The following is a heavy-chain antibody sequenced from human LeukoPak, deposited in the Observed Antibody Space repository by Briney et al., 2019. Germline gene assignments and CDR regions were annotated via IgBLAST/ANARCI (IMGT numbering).Heavy chain of an antibody. Sequence: SGGSLRLSCAASGFTFSKAWMSWVRQAPGKGLVWVSRMNTDGSTTNYADSVKGRFTISRDNAKNTLYLQMNSLRAEDTAVYYCASGGYGYSGPAFFWGQGTLVTVSS. CDR2: MNTDGSTT. CDR1: GFTFSKAW. D-gene: IGHD5-12*01. V-gene: IGHV3-74*01. J-gene: IGHJ4*02. CDR3: ASGGYGYSGPAFF.